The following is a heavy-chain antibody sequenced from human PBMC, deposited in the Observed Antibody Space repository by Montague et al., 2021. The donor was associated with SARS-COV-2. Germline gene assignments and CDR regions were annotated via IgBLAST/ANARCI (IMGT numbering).Heavy chain of an antibody. CDR2: IQTSGTS. Sequence: TLSLTCSVSGDSMTSGSHFWTWIRQPAGKGLEWIGHIQTSGTSNYSPSLRDRITLSIDTSRNQFSLELRSVTAADTAVYYCARDRPESWRTSPGLAGLFATVVHSASGMDVWGRGTTVIVS. CDR3: ARDRPESWRTSPGLAGLFATVVHSASGMDV. V-gene: IGHV4-61*09. CDR1: GDSMTSGSHF. J-gene: IGHJ6*02. D-gene: IGHD3-22*01.